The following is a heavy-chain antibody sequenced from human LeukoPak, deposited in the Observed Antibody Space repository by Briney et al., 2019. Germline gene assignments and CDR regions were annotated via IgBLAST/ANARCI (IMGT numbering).Heavy chain of an antibody. D-gene: IGHD2-2*02. J-gene: IGHJ6*03. CDR1: GGTFSSYA. CDR2: IIPIFGTA. Sequence: ASVKVSCKASGGTFSSYAISWVRQAPGQGLEWMGGIIPIFGTANYAQKFQGRVTITADESTITAYMELSSLRSEDTAVYYCARGPIVVVPAAIRYYYYYYMDVWGKGTTVTVSS. CDR3: ARGPIVVVPAAIRYYYYYYMDV. V-gene: IGHV1-69*13.